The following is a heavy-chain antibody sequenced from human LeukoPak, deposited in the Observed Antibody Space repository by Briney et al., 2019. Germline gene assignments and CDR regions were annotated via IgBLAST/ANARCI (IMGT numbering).Heavy chain of an antibody. CDR3: ARGLGPDY. V-gene: IGHV3-48*03. Sequence: PGGSLRLSCAASGFTFSSYEMNWVRQAPGKGLEWVSYISSSGNTIYYADSVKGRFTISRDNAKNSLYLRMNSLRAEDTALYYCARGLGPDYWGQATLVTVSS. J-gene: IGHJ4*02. CDR1: GFTFSSYE. CDR2: ISSSGNTI. D-gene: IGHD3-9*01.